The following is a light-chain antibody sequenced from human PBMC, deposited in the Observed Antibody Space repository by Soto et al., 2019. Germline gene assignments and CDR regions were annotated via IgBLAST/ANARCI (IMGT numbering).Light chain of an antibody. CDR1: QSISSW. J-gene: IGKJ2*01. CDR2: DAS. Sequence: DIQMTQSPSTLSASVGDRVTITCCASQSISSWLAWYQQKPGKAPKLLIYDASSLESGVPSRFSGSGSGTEFTLTISSLQPDDFATYYCQQYNSYSGTFGQGTKLEIK. V-gene: IGKV1-5*01. CDR3: QQYNSYSGT.